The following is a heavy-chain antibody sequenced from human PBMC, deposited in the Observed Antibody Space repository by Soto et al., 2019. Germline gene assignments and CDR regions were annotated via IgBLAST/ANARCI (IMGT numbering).Heavy chain of an antibody. CDR2: IVVGSGNT. J-gene: IGHJ6*03. Sequence: ASVKVSCKASGFTFTSSAMQWVRQARGQRLEWIGWIVVGSGNTNYAQKFQERVTITRDMSTSTAYMELSGLRSEDTAVYYCAVGFYRYCSGGSRYSDNYYYYMDVGGKGTTVTVSS. V-gene: IGHV1-58*02. CDR1: GFTFTSSA. CDR3: AVGFYRYCSGGSRYSDNYYYYMDV. D-gene: IGHD2-15*01.